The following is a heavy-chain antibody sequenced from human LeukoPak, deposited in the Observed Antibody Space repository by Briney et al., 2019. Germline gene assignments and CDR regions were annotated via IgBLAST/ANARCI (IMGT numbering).Heavy chain of an antibody. V-gene: IGHV1-2*02. D-gene: IGHD5-12*01. Sequence: ASVKVSCKASGYTFTGYYMHWVRQAPGQGLEWMGWINPNSGGTNYAQKFQGRVTMTRDTSISTAYMELSSLRSEDTAVYYCATNSGYDFRKNDYWGQGTLVTVSS. CDR1: GYTFTGYY. CDR2: INPNSGGT. CDR3: ATNSGYDFRKNDY. J-gene: IGHJ4*02.